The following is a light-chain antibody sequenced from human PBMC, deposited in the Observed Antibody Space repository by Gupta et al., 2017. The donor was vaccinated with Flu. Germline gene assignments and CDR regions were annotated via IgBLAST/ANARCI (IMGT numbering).Light chain of an antibody. Sequence: EIVLTQSPGTLSLSPGERATLSCRASQSVSSNHIAWYQQKPGQAPRLLVYGASIRATGIPDRFSGSGSGTDFSLTINRLEPEDFAVYYCQQDGSSPETFGHGTKVDIK. CDR1: QSVSSNH. CDR2: GAS. CDR3: QQDGSSPET. J-gene: IGKJ3*01. V-gene: IGKV3-20*01.